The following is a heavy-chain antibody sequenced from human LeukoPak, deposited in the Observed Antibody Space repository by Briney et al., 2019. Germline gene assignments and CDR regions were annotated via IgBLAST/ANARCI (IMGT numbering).Heavy chain of an antibody. CDR2: ITRSSTTI. J-gene: IGHJ6*02. V-gene: IGHV3-48*01. CDR3: ARPTSFYYYYGMDV. CDR1: GFNFSIYS. Sequence: GGSLRLSCAASGFNFSIYSMNWVRQAPGKGLEWVSYITRSSTTIYYADSVKGRFTISRDNSKNTLYLQMNSLRAEDTAVYYCARPTSFYYYYGMDVWGQGTTVTVSS.